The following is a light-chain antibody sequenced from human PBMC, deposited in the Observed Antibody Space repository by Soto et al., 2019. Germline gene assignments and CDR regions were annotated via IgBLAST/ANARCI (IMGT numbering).Light chain of an antibody. CDR1: QGITNW. V-gene: IGKV1-5*03. Sequence: IQMTQSPSSVSASVGDSVTITCWASQGITNWLAWYQLKPGKAPKLLIYEASNLHSGVSSRFTGSGSGTDFTLTITSLQPEDFATYYCQQYKSYWTFGQGTKV. CDR3: QQYKSYWT. J-gene: IGKJ1*01. CDR2: EAS.